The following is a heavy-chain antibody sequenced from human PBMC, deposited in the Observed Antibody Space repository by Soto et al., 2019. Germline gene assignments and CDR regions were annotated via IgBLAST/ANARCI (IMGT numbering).Heavy chain of an antibody. J-gene: IGHJ6*02. CDR3: ARRPRIAAAGTPDYYGMDV. CDR2: IYPGDSDT. CDR1: GYSLTSYW. D-gene: IGHD6-13*01. V-gene: IGHV5-51*01. Sequence: GESLKISCKGSGYSLTSYWIGWVRQMPGKGLEWMGIIYPGDSDTRYSPSFQGQVTISADKSISTAYLQWSSLKASDTAMYYCARRPRIAAAGTPDYYGMDVWGQGTTVTVSS.